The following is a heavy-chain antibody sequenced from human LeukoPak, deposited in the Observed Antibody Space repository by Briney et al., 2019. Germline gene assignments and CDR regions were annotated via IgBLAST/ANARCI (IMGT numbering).Heavy chain of an antibody. Sequence: GGSLRLSCAASGFTFSSYGMHWVRQAPGKGMEWVAVIWYDGSNKYYADSVKGRFTISRDNSKNTLYLQMNSLRAEDTAVYYCAKDHVGVMYYDYVGVPGYFDYWGQGTLVTVSS. J-gene: IGHJ4*02. V-gene: IGHV3-33*06. D-gene: IGHD3-16*01. CDR1: GFTFSSYG. CDR2: IWYDGSNK. CDR3: AKDHVGVMYYDYVGVPGYFDY.